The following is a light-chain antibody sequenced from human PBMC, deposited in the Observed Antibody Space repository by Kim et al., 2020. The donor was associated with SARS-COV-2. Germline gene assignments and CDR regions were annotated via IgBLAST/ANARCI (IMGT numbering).Light chain of an antibody. Sequence: ELTQPPSASGTPGQRVTISCSGSSSNIGSNYVYWYQQLPGTAPKLLIYRNNQRPSGVPDRFSVSKSGTSASLAISGLGSEDEAEYYCAAWDDSLSGRVFGGGTQLTVL. CDR2: RNN. CDR3: AAWDDSLSGRV. CDR1: SSNIGSNY. V-gene: IGLV1-47*01. J-gene: IGLJ3*02.